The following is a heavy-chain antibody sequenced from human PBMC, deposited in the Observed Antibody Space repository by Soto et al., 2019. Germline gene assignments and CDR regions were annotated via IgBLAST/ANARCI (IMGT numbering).Heavy chain of an antibody. D-gene: IGHD3-22*01. J-gene: IGHJ5*02. CDR3: ARSADSSGYYVWFDP. CDR1: GGSISSGGYY. CDR2: IYYSGST. V-gene: IGHV4-31*03. Sequence: TLSLTCTVSGGSISSGGYYWSWIRQHPGKGLEWIGYIYYSGSTYYNPSLKSRVTISVDTSKNQFSLKLSSVTAADTAVYYCARSADSSGYYVWFDPWGQGTLVTVSS.